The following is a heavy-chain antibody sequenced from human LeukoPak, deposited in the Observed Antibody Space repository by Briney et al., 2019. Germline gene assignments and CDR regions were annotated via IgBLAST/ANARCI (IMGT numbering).Heavy chain of an antibody. Sequence: KTGGSLRLSCAASGFTFSSYSINWVRQAPGKGLEWVSSISSSSYIYYADSLKGRFTISRDNAKNSLYLQMNSLRAEDTAVYYCARDSYGDYSFDYWGQGTLVTVSS. CDR3: ARDSYGDYSFDY. D-gene: IGHD4-17*01. CDR1: GFTFSSYS. V-gene: IGHV3-21*01. CDR2: ISSSSYI. J-gene: IGHJ4*02.